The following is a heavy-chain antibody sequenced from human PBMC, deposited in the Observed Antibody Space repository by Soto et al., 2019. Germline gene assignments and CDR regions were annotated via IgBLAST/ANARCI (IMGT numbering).Heavy chain of an antibody. D-gene: IGHD3-22*01. J-gene: IGHJ4*02. Sequence: GGSLRLSCAASGVTFSSYAMSWVRQATGKGLEWVSAISGSGGSTYYADSVKGRFTISRDNSKNTLYLQMNSLRAEDTAVYYCAKTGRHSSGYYLFDYWGQGTLVTVSS. CDR1: GVTFSSYA. CDR3: AKTGRHSSGYYLFDY. V-gene: IGHV3-23*01. CDR2: ISGSGGST.